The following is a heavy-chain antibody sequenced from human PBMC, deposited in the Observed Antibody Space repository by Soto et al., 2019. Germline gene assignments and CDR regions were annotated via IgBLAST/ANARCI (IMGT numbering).Heavy chain of an antibody. CDR3: ARAGCSTSWLGLLGTGAHGVEIDF. V-gene: IGHV1-18*01. Sequence: QVQLVQSGAEVKKTGASVEVSCKASGYTFISYGISWVRQAPGQGLEWMGWISLYHGKTNYAQTFRGRATMPTDRCTKRAYLELRSLRSDDTAFDYCARAGCSTSWLGLLGTGAHGVEIDFWGQGTLVTVSS. CDR1: GYTFISYG. J-gene: IGHJ4*02. CDR2: ISLYHGKT. D-gene: IGHD6-13*01.